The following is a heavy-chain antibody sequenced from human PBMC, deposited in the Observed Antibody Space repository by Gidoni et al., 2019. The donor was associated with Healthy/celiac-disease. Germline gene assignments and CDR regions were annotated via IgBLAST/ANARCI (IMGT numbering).Heavy chain of an antibody. CDR2: IRYDGSNK. CDR1: GFTFSSYG. J-gene: IGHJ4*02. V-gene: IGHV3-30*02. Sequence: QVQLVESVGGLVQPGGSLRLSCSASGFTFSSYGMHWVRQAPGKGLEWVAFIRYDGSNKYYADSVKGRFTISRDNSKNTLYLQMNSLRAEDTAVYYCAKDMSSSLDYWGQGTLVTVSS. D-gene: IGHD6-13*01. CDR3: AKDMSSSLDY.